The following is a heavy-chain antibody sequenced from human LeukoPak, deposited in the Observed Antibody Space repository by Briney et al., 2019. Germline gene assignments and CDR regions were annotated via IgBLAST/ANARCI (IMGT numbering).Heavy chain of an antibody. CDR1: GYTFTSYD. CDR3: ARDRDDILTGYPTSFDY. V-gene: IGHV1-8*01. D-gene: IGHD3-9*01. Sequence: ASVTVSCKASGYTFTSYDINWVRQAPGQGLEWMGWMNPNSGNTGYAQKFQGRVTMTRNTSISTAYMELRSLRSDDTAVYYCARDRDDILTGYPTSFDYWGQGTLVTVSS. CDR2: MNPNSGNT. J-gene: IGHJ4*02.